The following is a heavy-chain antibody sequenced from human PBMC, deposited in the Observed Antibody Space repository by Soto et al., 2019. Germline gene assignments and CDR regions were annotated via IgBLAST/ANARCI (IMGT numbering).Heavy chain of an antibody. J-gene: IGHJ4*02. V-gene: IGHV4-31*03. CDR1: GGSISSGGYY. CDR2: IYYSGST. Sequence: SETLSLTCTVSGGSISSGGYYWSWIRQHPGKGLEWIGYIYYSGSTYYNPSLKSRVTISVDTSKNQFSLKLSSVTAADTAVYYCARVGGATNYAPGQIYRDYWGQGTLVTVSS. D-gene: IGHD1-26*01. CDR3: ARVGGATNYAPGQIYRDY.